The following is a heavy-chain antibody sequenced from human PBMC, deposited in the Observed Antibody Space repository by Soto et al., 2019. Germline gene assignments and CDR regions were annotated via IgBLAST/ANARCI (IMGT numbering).Heavy chain of an antibody. D-gene: IGHD3-10*01. CDR1: GFNFSSFG. CDR2: MSYDGSSK. CDR3: AKVRGWSTSDLEY. J-gene: IGHJ4*02. V-gene: IGHV3-30*18. Sequence: QVQLVESGGGVVQPGSSLRLSCAASGFNFSSFGMHWVRQAPGKGLEWVALMSYDGSSKYYQDSLKGRFTISRDKSKNILYLQMSSLRVEDKSVYYCAKVRGWSTSDLEYWGQGTLVTVSS.